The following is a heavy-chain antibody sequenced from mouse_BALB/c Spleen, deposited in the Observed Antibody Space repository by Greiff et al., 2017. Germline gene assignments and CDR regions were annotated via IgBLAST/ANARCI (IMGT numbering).Heavy chain of an antibody. D-gene: IGHD1-1*01. J-gene: IGHJ4*01. Sequence: DVMLVESGGGLVKPGGSLKLSCAASGFTFSSYAMSWVRQSPEKRLEWVAEISSGGSYTYYPDTVTGRFTISRDNAKNTLYLEMSSLRSEDTAMYYCAREVYYYGSSYYAMDYWGQGTSVTVSS. CDR2: ISSGGSYT. V-gene: IGHV5-9-4*01. CDR1: GFTFSSYA. CDR3: AREVYYYGSSYYAMDY.